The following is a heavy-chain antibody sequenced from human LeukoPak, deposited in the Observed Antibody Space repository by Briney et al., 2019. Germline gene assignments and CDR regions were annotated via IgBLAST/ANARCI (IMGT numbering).Heavy chain of an antibody. CDR1: GGSFSGYY. CDR3: ARVTTRRYDFWSGYYPPGDHVQGFDY. CDR2: INHSGST. J-gene: IGHJ4*02. D-gene: IGHD3-3*01. Sequence: SETLSLTCAVYGGSFSGYYWSWIRQPPGKGLEWIGEINHSGSTNYNPSLKSRVTISVDTSKNQFSLKLSSVTAADTAVYYCARVTTRRYDFWSGYYPPGDHVQGFDYWGQGTLVTVSS. V-gene: IGHV4-34*01.